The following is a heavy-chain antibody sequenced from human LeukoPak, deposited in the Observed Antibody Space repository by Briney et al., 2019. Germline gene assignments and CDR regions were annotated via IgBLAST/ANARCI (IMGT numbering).Heavy chain of an antibody. CDR1: GYTFTSYA. CDR3: ARGGYGSGFQMYNWFDP. V-gene: IGHV7-4-1*02. J-gene: IGHJ5*02. Sequence: ASVKVSCKASGYTFTSYAMNWVRQAPGQGLEWMGWINTNTGNPTYAQGFTGRFVFSLDTSVSTAYLQISSLKAEDTAVYYCARGGYGSGFQMYNWFDPWGQGTLVTVSS. CDR2: INTNTGNP. D-gene: IGHD3-10*01.